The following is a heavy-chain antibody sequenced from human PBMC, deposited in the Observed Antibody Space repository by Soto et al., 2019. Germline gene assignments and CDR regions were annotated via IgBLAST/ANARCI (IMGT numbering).Heavy chain of an antibody. CDR2: IQPSGNT. CDR1: GDSVSSGSYY. V-gene: IGHV4-61*01. Sequence: ETLSLTCTVSGDSVSSGSYYWSWIRQAPGKGLEWIGYIQPSGNTNYNPSLKSRVTISLDTSKNQFSLNLRSVTAADTAVYYCARTNSRGHWAAWYWGQGTLVTVSS. J-gene: IGHJ4*02. D-gene: IGHD3-22*01. CDR3: ARTNSRGHWAAWY.